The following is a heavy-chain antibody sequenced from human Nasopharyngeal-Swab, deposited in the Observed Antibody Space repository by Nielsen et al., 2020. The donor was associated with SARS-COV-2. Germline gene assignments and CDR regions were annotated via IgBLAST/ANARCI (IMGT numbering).Heavy chain of an antibody. CDR1: GFTFSSYA. Sequence: GESLKISCAASGFTFSSYAMHWVRQAPGKGLEWVAVISYDGSNKYYADSVKGRFTISRDNSKNTLYLQMNSLRAEDMAVYYCARDSLRYYYDSSGLTPPDYWGQGTLVTVSS. CDR2: ISYDGSNK. CDR3: ARDSLRYYYDSSGLTPPDY. V-gene: IGHV3-30-3*01. D-gene: IGHD3-22*01. J-gene: IGHJ4*02.